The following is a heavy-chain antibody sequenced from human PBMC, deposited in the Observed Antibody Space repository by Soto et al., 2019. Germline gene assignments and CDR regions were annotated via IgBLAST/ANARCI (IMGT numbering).Heavy chain of an antibody. J-gene: IGHJ6*02. CDR2: IYYTGST. V-gene: IGHV4-59*01. Sequence: PSETLSLTCSISGGSISPFYWSWIRQPPGKGLEWIGYIYYTGSTKYNPSLKSRGTISIGTSQNHFSLRLSSVTAADTAVYYCARDGDGRMTTNPYYYNGMDVWGPGTTVTVSS. CDR1: GGSISPFY. CDR3: ARDGDGRMTTNPYYYNGMDV. D-gene: IGHD4-4*01.